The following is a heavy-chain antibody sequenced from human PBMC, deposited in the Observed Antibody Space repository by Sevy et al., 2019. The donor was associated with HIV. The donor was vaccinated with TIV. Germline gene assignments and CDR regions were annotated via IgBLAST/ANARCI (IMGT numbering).Heavy chain of an antibody. CDR1: GDSFSSYF. CDR3: ARSNWVTATNGFSKSYYFDY. Sequence: SETLSLTCTVSGDSFSSYFWAWIRQPAGKGLEWIGRINTSGSTNYNPSLKGRVTMSVDTSKSQFSLKVTPLTAADTAIYFCARSNWVTATNGFSKSYYFDYWGQGSLVTVSS. D-gene: IGHD7-27*01. V-gene: IGHV4-4*07. CDR2: INTSGST. J-gene: IGHJ4*02.